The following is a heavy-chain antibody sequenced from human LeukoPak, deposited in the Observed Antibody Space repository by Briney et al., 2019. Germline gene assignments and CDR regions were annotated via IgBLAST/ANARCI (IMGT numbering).Heavy chain of an antibody. CDR1: GLTFGKYW. CDR3: ARETWRGLDP. V-gene: IGHV3-74*01. J-gene: IGHJ5*02. Sequence: QPGGSLRLSCVASGLTFGKYWMHWVRQAPGKGLVWVSRINSDGSSTSYADSVKGRFTISRDNAKNTLYLQMNSLRAEDTAVYYCARETWRGLDPWGQGTLVTVSS. D-gene: IGHD3-3*01. CDR2: INSDGSST.